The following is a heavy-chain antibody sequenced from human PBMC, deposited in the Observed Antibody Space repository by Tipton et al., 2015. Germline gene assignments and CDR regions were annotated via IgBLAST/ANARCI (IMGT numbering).Heavy chain of an antibody. CDR3: AKNFWFYYDGSDLKPSDY. Sequence: LSLTCTVSGAFINSYYWTWVRQAPGKGLEWVSTISSGGSSTYYAESVRGRFTISRDNSKNTLFLQMNSLRAEDTAIYYCAKNFWFYYDGSDLKPSDYWGQGTLVIVSS. CDR1: GAFINSYY. V-gene: IGHV3-23*01. D-gene: IGHD3-22*01. CDR2: ISSGGSST. J-gene: IGHJ4*02.